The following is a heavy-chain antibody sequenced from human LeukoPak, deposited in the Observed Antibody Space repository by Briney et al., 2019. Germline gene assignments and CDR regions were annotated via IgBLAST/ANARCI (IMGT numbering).Heavy chain of an antibody. CDR1: GFTFSSYW. CDR2: IKQDGSEK. D-gene: IGHD3-22*01. CDR3: ASGWGLDYYDSSGMYYFDY. V-gene: IGHV3-7*01. J-gene: IGHJ4*02. Sequence: TGGSLRLSCAASGFTFSSYWMSWVRQAPRKGLEWVANIKQDGSEKYYVDSVKGRFTISRDNAKNSLYLQMNSLRAEDTAVYYCASGWGLDYYDSSGMYYFDYWGQGTLVTVSS.